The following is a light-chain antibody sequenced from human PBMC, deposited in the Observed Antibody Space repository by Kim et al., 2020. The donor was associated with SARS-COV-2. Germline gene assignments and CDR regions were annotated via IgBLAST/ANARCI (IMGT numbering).Light chain of an antibody. CDR1: SHRSYY. J-gene: IGLJ3*02. Sequence: ALGQTVRITCQGDSHRSYYASWYQRKPGQAPVLVIYGKNNRPSGIPDRFSGSSSGNTASLTITGAQAEDEADYYCNSRDSSGNHWVFGGGTQLTVL. CDR2: GKN. V-gene: IGLV3-19*01. CDR3: NSRDSSGNHWV.